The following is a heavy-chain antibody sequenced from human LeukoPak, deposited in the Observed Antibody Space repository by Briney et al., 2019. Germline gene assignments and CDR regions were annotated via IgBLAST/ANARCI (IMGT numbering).Heavy chain of an antibody. D-gene: IGHD1-26*01. CDR2: INPNSGGT. Sequence: ASVKVSCKASGYTLSDHYMNWVRQAPGQGLEWMGWINPNSGGTNYAQKFQGGVTMTRDASISSVYMELSSLRSDDTAVYYCARSRRLGAFRDAFDIWGQGTMVTVSS. CDR1: GYTLSDHY. CDR3: ARSRRLGAFRDAFDI. J-gene: IGHJ3*02. V-gene: IGHV1-2*02.